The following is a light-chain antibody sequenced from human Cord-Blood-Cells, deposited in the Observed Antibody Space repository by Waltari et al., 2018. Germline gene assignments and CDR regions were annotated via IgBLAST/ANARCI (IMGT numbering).Light chain of an antibody. CDR3: MIWHSSAWV. V-gene: IGLV5-45*02. CDR2: YKSDSDK. CDR1: SGINVGTYR. Sequence: QAVLTQPSSLSASPGASASLTCTLRSGINVGTYRIYWYQQKPGSPPQYLLRYKSDSDKQQGSEIPSRFSGSKDASANAGILLISGLQSEDEAAYYCMIWHSSAWVFGGGTKLTVL. J-gene: IGLJ3*02.